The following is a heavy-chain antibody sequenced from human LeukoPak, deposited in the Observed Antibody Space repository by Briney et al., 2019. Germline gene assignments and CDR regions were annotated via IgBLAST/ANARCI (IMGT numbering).Heavy chain of an antibody. CDR3: ARADYDTSAYYYTFDY. D-gene: IGHD3-22*01. V-gene: IGHV4-4*07. CDR2: IHDNGDS. CDR1: GGSISGYF. Sequence: PSETLSLTCTVSGGSISGYFWSWIRQPAGKGLEWIGRIHDNGDSNHNPSLKSRVTISLDTSKNQFSLNLSSVTAADTAVYYCARADYDTSAYYYTFDYWGQGTLVTVSS. J-gene: IGHJ4*02.